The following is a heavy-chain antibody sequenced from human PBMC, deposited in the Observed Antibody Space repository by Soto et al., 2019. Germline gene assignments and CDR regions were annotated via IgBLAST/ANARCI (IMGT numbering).Heavy chain of an antibody. CDR3: AQLLVMSRQNSPPENFMDS. J-gene: IGHJ4*02. CDR2: IDWNDDK. CDR1: GFSLTSLGLS. V-gene: IGHV2-70*12. Sequence: SGPTLVNTTQTLTLTCTYSGFSLTSLGLSVTGSRQPPGKALEWLALIDWNDDKYYRPSLKTRLTISMDTSKHQVVLTMTNMEPLNTATYYCAQLLVMSRQNSPPENFMDSGGQGTRVPVSS. D-gene: IGHD2-21*01.